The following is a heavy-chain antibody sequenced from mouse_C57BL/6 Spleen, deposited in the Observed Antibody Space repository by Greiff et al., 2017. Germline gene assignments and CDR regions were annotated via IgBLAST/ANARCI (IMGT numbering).Heavy chain of an antibody. J-gene: IGHJ4*01. CDR1: GYTFTSYW. V-gene: IGHV1-55*01. CDR3: ARSGPYYYSNSYYAMDY. CDR2: IYPGSGST. D-gene: IGHD2-5*01. Sequence: QVQLQQPGAELVKPGASVKMSCKASGYTFTSYWITWVKQRPGQGLEWIGDIYPGSGSTNYNEKFKSKATLTVDTSSSTAYMQLSSLTSVDSAVYYCARSGPYYYSNSYYAMDYWGQGTSVTVSS.